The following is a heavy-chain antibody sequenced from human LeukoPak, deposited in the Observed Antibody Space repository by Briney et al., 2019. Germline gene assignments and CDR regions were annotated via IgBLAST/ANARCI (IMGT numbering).Heavy chain of an antibody. D-gene: IGHD3-10*01. CDR3: AKDPADWFGEFYYFDY. J-gene: IGHJ4*02. CDR1: GFTFSSYA. CDR2: ISGSGGST. Sequence: GGSLRLSCVASGFTFSSYAMSWVRQAPGKGLEWVSAISGSGGSTYYADSVKGRFTISRDNSKNTLYLQMHSLRAEDTAVYYCAKDPADWFGEFYYFDYWGQGTLVTVSS. V-gene: IGHV3-23*01.